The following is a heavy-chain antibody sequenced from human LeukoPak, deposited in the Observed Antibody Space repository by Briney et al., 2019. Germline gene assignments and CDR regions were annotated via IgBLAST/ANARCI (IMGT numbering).Heavy chain of an antibody. Sequence: SETLSLTCAVYGGSFSGYYWSWIRQPPGKGLEWIGEINHSGSTNYNPSLKSRVTISVDTSKNQFSLKLSSVTAADTAVYYCARGRKQWLVLGWFDPWGQGTLVTVSS. CDR3: ARGRKQWLVLGWFDP. J-gene: IGHJ5*02. CDR1: GGSFSGYY. V-gene: IGHV4-34*01. D-gene: IGHD6-19*01. CDR2: INHSGST.